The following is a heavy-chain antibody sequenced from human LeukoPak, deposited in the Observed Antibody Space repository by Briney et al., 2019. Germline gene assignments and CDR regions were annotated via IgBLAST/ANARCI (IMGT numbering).Heavy chain of an antibody. Sequence: SETLSLTCTVSGGSISSSSYYWGWIRQPPGKGLEWIGSIYYSGSAYYNPSLKSRVTISVNTSKNQFSLKLSSVTAADTAVYYCARDFEGSGSYNWFDPWGQEPWSPSPQ. CDR3: ARDFEGSGSYNWFDP. D-gene: IGHD1-26*01. J-gene: IGHJ5*02. CDR2: IYYSGSA. CDR1: GGSISSSSYY. V-gene: IGHV4-39*07.